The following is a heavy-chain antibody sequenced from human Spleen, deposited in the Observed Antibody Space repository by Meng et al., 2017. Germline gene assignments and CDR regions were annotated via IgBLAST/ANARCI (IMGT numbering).Heavy chain of an antibody. CDR2: IIPIFGTA. V-gene: IGHV1-69*01. J-gene: IGHJ4*02. Sequence: QGQLVQSGAEVKKPGSSVKVSCKASGGTFSSYAISWVRQAPGQGLEWMGGIIPIFGTANYAQKFQGRVTITADESTSTAYMELSSLRSEDTAVYYCAIRPQWIQLRDYYFDYWGQGTLVTVSS. CDR1: GGTFSSYA. D-gene: IGHD5-18*01. CDR3: AIRPQWIQLRDYYFDY.